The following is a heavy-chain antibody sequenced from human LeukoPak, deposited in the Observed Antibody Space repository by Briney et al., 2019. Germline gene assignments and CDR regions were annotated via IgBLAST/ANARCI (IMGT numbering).Heavy chain of an antibody. J-gene: IGHJ4*02. V-gene: IGHV3-23*01. D-gene: IGHD7-27*01. CDR1: GFTFSSYA. CDR2: IRDSGSST. CDR3: ARALHLGMGLIDY. Sequence: PGGSLRLSCAASGFTFSSYAMSWVRQAPGKGLEWVSAIRDSGSSTYYADSVKGRFTISRDNSKNTLYLQMNSLRAEDTAVYYCARALHLGMGLIDYWGQGTLVTVSS.